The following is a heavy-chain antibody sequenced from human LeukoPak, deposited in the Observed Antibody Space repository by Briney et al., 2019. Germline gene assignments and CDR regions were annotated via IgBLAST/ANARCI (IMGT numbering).Heavy chain of an antibody. CDR3: ATRVVAGIPYYFDH. V-gene: IGHV1-2*02. CDR1: GYTFTGYY. Sequence: ASVKVSCKTSGYTFTGYYMHWVRQAPGQGLELMGWMNPNSGGSNYAQKFQGRVTMTRDTSIGTAYMELSSLRSDDTAVYYCATRVVAGIPYYFDHWGQGTLVTVSS. D-gene: IGHD6-19*01. CDR2: MNPNSGGS. J-gene: IGHJ4*02.